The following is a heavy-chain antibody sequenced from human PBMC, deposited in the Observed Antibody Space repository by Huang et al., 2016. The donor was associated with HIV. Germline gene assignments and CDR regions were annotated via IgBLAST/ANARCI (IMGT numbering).Heavy chain of an antibody. CDR2: IDYSGST. Sequence: QVQLQESGPGLVKPSETLSLTCTVSGGSIRTHYWSRIRQPPWKGMEWIGSIDYSGSTNYSPSLKSRVTILLDTSKNQFSLRVNSVTAADTAMYYCARDHHDFWRGYRRMYFFDHWGQGTLVTVSS. D-gene: IGHD3-3*01. CDR3: ARDHHDFWRGYRRMYFFDH. J-gene: IGHJ4*02. V-gene: IGHV4-59*11. CDR1: GGSIRTHY.